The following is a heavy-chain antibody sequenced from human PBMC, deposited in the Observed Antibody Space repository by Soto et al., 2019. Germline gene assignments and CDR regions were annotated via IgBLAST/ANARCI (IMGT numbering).Heavy chain of an antibody. CDR2: ISDGGDLI. Sequence: PGGSLRLSCAASGFPFSNHAVSWVRQAPGKGLEWVSGISDGGDLIYYADSVKGRFSMSRDNSENMLYLQMTNLRAEDTAIYFCAKRQGTGLAAKNFDFWGQGTLVTVSS. CDR1: GFPFSNHA. V-gene: IGHV3-23*01. D-gene: IGHD2-15*01. J-gene: IGHJ4*02. CDR3: AKRQGTGLAAKNFDF.